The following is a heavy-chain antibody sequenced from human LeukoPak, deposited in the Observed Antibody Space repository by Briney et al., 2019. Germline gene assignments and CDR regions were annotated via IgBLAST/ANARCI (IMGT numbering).Heavy chain of an antibody. CDR2: IYTRGST. D-gene: IGHD2-15*01. CDR1: GGSINNYY. Sequence: SETLSLTCTVSGGSINNYYWSWIRQPAGKGLEWIGRIYTRGSTNYNPSLKSRVTMSVDTSKNQFSLKLSSVTAADTAVYYCARGRHCSADICSGGDAFDIGGQGTMVAVSA. V-gene: IGHV4-4*07. J-gene: IGHJ3*02. CDR3: ARGRHCSADICSGGDAFDI.